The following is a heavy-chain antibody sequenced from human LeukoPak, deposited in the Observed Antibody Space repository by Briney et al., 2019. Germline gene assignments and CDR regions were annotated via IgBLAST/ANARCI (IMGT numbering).Heavy chain of an antibody. CDR2: IYHSGST. D-gene: IGHD3-9*01. CDR3: ARVESYYDILTGCLEPEYFQH. CDR1: GGSISSSNW. Sequence: SETLSLTCAVSGGSISSSNWWSWVRQPPGKGLEWIGEIYHSGSTNYNPSLKSRVTISVDKSKNQFSLKLSSVTAADTAVYYCARVESYYDILTGCLEPEYFQHWGQGTLVTVSS. V-gene: IGHV4-4*02. J-gene: IGHJ1*01.